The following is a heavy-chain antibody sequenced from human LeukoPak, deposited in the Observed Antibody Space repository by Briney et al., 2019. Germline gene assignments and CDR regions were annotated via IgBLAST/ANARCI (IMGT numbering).Heavy chain of an antibody. D-gene: IGHD5-12*01. J-gene: IGHJ4*02. CDR1: GFTFSSYS. CDR2: IDTKGTRT. Sequence: GGSLRLSCAASGFTFSSYSMTWVRQAPGKGLEWVSGIDTKGTRTYYADSVKGRFTISRDNSKNTLFLQMNSLRAEDTAVYYCVKEVVATIPPLWGQGTLVTVSS. CDR3: VKEVVATIPPL. V-gene: IGHV3-23*01.